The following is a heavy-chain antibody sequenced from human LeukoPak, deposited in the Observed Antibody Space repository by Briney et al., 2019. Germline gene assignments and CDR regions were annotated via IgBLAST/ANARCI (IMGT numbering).Heavy chain of an antibody. D-gene: IGHD6-19*01. V-gene: IGHV3-7*03. CDR1: GFSFTTYW. J-gene: IGHJ4*02. Sequence: GGSLRLSCAASGFSFTTYWMSWVRQAPGKGLEWVANIKQDGTEKYYVDSVKGRFTISRDNSKNTLYLQMNSLRAEDTAVYYCARRSGIAVAGAFDYWGQGTLVTVSS. CDR2: IKQDGTEK. CDR3: ARRSGIAVAGAFDY.